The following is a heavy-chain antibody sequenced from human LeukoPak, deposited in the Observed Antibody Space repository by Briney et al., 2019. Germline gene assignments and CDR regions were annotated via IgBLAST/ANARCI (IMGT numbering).Heavy chain of an antibody. Sequence: ESGPTLVKPSETLSLTCTVSGGSISRYYWSWIRQPPGKGLEWIGYIYYSGSTNYNPSLKSRVTISVDTSKNQFSLKLSSVTAADTAVYYCARTDSGSYLYYYYMDVWGKGTTVTVSS. J-gene: IGHJ6*03. CDR1: GGSISRYY. D-gene: IGHD1-26*01. CDR2: IYYSGST. CDR3: ARTDSGSYLYYYYMDV. V-gene: IGHV4-59*01.